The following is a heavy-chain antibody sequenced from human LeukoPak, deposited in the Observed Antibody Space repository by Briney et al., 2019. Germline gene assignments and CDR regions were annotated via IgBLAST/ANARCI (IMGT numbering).Heavy chain of an antibody. CDR2: ISAYNGNT. Sequence: ASEKVSCKASGYTFTTSGISWVRQAPGQGLEWMGWISAYNGNTNYVQKVQGRVTMTTDTSTNTAYMELRSLRSDDTAVYYCARYSYYDSSGPYDAFDIWGQGTMVTVSS. CDR1: GYTFTTSG. J-gene: IGHJ3*02. V-gene: IGHV1-18*01. CDR3: ARYSYYDSSGPYDAFDI. D-gene: IGHD3-22*01.